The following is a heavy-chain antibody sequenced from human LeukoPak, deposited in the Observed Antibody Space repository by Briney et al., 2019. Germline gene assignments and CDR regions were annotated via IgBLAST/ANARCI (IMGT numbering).Heavy chain of an antibody. CDR2: ISSNGGST. CDR1: GFTFSSYA. J-gene: IGHJ4*02. D-gene: IGHD2-15*01. V-gene: IGHV3-64*01. CDR3: ARDGERYCSGGSCSHIGH. Sequence: GGSLRLSCAASGFTFSSYAMHWVRQAPGKGLEYVSGISSNGGSTYYANSLKGRFTISRDNSKNTLYLQMGSLRADDMAVYYCARDGERYCSGGSCSHIGHWGQGTLVSVSS.